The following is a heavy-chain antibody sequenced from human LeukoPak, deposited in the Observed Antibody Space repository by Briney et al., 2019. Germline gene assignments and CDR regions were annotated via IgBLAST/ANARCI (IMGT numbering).Heavy chain of an antibody. D-gene: IGHD6-19*01. CDR1: GFTFDDYG. V-gene: IGHV3-20*04. CDR3: ARDRRGAVAVVVDY. CDR2: INWNGDRT. J-gene: IGHJ4*02. Sequence: PGGSLRLSCEASGFTFDDYGMSWVRQAPGKGLEWVSGINWNGDRTGYGDSVKGRFTISRDNAKNSVYLQMNSLRAEDTALYYCARDRRGAVAVVVDYWGQGTLVTVSS.